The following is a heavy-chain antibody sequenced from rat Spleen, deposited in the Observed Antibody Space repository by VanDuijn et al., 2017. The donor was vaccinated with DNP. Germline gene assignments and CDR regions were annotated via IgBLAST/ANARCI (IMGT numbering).Heavy chain of an antibody. CDR1: GFNFNDYW. J-gene: IGHJ2*01. V-gene: IGHV4-2*01. Sequence: EVKLVESGGGLMQPGRSLRLSCAASGFNFNDYWMGWVRQAPGKGLEWIGEINKDSSIINYAPSLKDKFTISRDNAQNTLTLHMSKLGSEDTAIYYCTRGEDYGSYHFDTWGQGVMVTVSS. CDR3: TRGEDYGSYHFDT. CDR2: INKDSSII. D-gene: IGHD1-3*01.